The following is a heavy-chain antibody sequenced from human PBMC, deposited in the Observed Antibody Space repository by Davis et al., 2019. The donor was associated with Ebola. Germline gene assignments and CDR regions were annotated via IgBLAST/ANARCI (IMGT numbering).Heavy chain of an antibody. CDR2: TYYRSKWYN. CDR1: GDSVSSNSAA. Sequence: SQTPSLTCAIPGDSVSSNSAAWNWIRQSPSRGLEWLGRTYYRSKWYNDYAVSVKSRITINPDTSKNQFSLQLNSVTPEETAVYYCARRMTTPRREYFDYWGQGTLVTVSS. J-gene: IGHJ4*02. V-gene: IGHV6-1*01. CDR3: ARRMTTPRREYFDY. D-gene: IGHD4-11*01.